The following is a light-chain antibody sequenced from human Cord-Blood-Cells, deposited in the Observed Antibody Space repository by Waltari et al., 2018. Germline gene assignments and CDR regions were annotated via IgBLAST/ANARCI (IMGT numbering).Light chain of an antibody. Sequence: NFMLTQPHSVSESPGKTVTISCTRSSGSIASNYVQWYQQRPGSSPTTVIYGDNQRPSWVPDRLSGSIDSSSNSASLTISGLNTEDEADYYCQSYDSSIRVFGGGTKLTVL. V-gene: IGLV6-57*01. J-gene: IGLJ2*01. CDR3: QSYDSSIRV. CDR2: GDN. CDR1: SGSIASNY.